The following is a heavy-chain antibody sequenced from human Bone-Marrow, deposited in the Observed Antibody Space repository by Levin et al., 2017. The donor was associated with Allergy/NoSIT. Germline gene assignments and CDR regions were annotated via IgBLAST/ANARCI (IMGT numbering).Heavy chain of an antibody. J-gene: IGHJ5*02. D-gene: IGHD2-2*01. V-gene: IGHV3-23*01. Sequence: GESLKISCAASGFTFSSYAMSWVRQAPGKGLEWVSAISGSGGSTYYADSVKGRFTISRDNSKNTLYLQMNSLRAEDTAVYYCAKGDLDIVVVPAAHPVPFDPWGQGTLVTVSS. CDR2: ISGSGGST. CDR1: GFTFSSYA. CDR3: AKGDLDIVVVPAAHPVPFDP.